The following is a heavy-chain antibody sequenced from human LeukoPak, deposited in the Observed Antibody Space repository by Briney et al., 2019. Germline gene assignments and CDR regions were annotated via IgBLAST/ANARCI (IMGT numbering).Heavy chain of an antibody. Sequence: SETLSLTCTASGGSISSYYWSWIRQPPGKGLEWIAYIYYSGSTNYNPSLKSRVTISVDTSKNQFSLKLSSVTAADTAVYYCARARLTVTTSGSGPDWFDPWGQGTLVTVSS. J-gene: IGHJ5*02. CDR2: IYYSGST. CDR3: ARARLTVTTSGSGPDWFDP. V-gene: IGHV4-59*01. D-gene: IGHD4-17*01. CDR1: GGSISSYY.